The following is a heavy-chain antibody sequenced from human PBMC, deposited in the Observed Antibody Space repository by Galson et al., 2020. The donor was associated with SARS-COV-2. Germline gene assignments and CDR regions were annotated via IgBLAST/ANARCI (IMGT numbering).Heavy chain of an antibody. V-gene: IGHV2-5*04. J-gene: IGHJ5*02. D-gene: IGHD6-19*01. CDR1: GFSLDIAAVG. Sequence: SGPTLVKPTQTLTLTCTFSGFSLDIAAVGVGWIRQPPGEALECLGVIYWNADKRYSPSLRSRISITKDTSKNQVVLTLTNMDPVDTGTYYCARAVAGTGGYFDPWGQGTLVTVSS. CDR3: ARAVAGTGGYFDP. CDR2: IYWNADK.